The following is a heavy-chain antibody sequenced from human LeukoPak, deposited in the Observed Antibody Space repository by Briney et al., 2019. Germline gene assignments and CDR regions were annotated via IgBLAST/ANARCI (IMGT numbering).Heavy chain of an antibody. V-gene: IGHV3-7*01. J-gene: IGHJ5*02. D-gene: IGHD1-26*01. CDR1: GFTFSSYW. CDR3: ARQWELLPITP. Sequence: GGSLRLSCAASGFTFSSYWMSWVRQAPGEGLEWVANIKQDGSEKYYVDSVKGRFTISRDNAKNSLYLQMNSPRAEDTAVYYCARQWELLPITPWGQGTLVTVSS. CDR2: IKQDGSEK.